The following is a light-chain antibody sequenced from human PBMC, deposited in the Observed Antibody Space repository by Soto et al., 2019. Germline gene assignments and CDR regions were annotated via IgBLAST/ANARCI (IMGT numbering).Light chain of an antibody. J-gene: IGKJ1*01. V-gene: IGKV1-9*01. Sequence: DIQLTQSPSFLSASVGDRVTITCRASQGISSYLAWYQQKPGKAPKLLIYAASTLQSGVPSRFSGSGCGTEFTLTISSLQPEDFATYCCQQLNSYPPWTFGQGTKVEIK. CDR2: AAS. CDR1: QGISSY. CDR3: QQLNSYPPWT.